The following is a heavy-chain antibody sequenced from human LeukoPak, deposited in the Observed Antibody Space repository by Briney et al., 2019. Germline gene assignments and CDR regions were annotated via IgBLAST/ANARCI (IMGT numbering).Heavy chain of an antibody. J-gene: IGHJ4*02. CDR1: GYTFTDYF. CDR3: ARARILYGSGSYFFDY. V-gene: IGHV1-69*13. CDR2: IIPIFGTA. D-gene: IGHD3-10*01. Sequence: ASVKVSCKASGYTFTDYFIHWVRQAPGQGLEWMGGIIPIFGTANYAQKFQGRVTITADESTSTAYMELSSLRSEDTAVYYCARARILYGSGSYFFDYWGQGTLVTVSS.